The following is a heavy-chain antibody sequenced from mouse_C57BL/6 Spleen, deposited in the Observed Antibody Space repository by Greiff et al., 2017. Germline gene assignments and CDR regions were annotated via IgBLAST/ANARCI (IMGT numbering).Heavy chain of an antibody. CDR2: IYPSDSET. D-gene: IGHD1-1*01. CDR1: GYTFTSYW. CDR3: ARENYGSKDFDY. V-gene: IGHV1-61*01. J-gene: IGHJ2*01. Sequence: QVQLQQPGAELVRPGSSVKLSCKASGYTFTSYWMDWVKQRPGQGLEWIGNIYPSDSETHYNQKFKDKATLTVDKSSSTAYMQLSSLTSEDSAVYYCARENYGSKDFDYWGQGTTLTVSS.